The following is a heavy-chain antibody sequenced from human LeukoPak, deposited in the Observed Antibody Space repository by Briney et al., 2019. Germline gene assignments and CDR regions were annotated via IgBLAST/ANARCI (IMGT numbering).Heavy chain of an antibody. D-gene: IGHD3-3*01. CDR1: GYTFTSYY. CDR2: INPSGGST. CDR3: ARDRMWDFWSGYYLVSPDFDY. Sequence: GASVKVSCKASGYTFTSYYMHWVRQAPGQGLEWMGIINPSGGSTSYAQKFQGRVTMTRDTSTSTVYMELSSLRSEDTAVYYCARDRMWDFWSGYYLVSPDFDYWGQGTLVTVSS. V-gene: IGHV1-46*01. J-gene: IGHJ4*02.